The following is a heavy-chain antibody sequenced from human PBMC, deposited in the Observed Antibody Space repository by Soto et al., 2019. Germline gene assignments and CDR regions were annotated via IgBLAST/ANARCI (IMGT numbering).Heavy chain of an antibody. V-gene: IGHV3-66*01. J-gene: IGHJ3*02. Sequence: EVQVVESGGGLVQPGGSLRLSCAASGFNVSRNYMAWVRLAPGRGLEWVSFIYNDGRTADADSVKGRFIISKDHSKNTLSLQMNSLRVEDTAVYYCARSTPIAMGDCFDIWGRGTAVIVSS. CDR3: ARSTPIAMGDCFDI. CDR1: GFNVSRNY. CDR2: IYNDGRT. D-gene: IGHD2-21*01.